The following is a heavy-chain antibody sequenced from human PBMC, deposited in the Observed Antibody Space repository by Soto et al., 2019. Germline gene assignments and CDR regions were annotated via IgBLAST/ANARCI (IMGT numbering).Heavy chain of an antibody. D-gene: IGHD3-16*01. CDR2: INPIGGST. CDR1: GYTFTSYY. Sequence: QVQLVQSGAEMKKPGASARVSCKASGYTFTSYYIHWVRQAPGQGLEWVGIINPIGGSTGYAQTVHGTMTRIRYLSRNSMSLEVSLLGSVATAVYYWARSGGAGGGATIYFYYAMDLWGQGTTVTFSS. V-gene: IGHV1-46*04. CDR3: ARSGGAGGGATIYFYYAMDL. J-gene: IGHJ6*02.